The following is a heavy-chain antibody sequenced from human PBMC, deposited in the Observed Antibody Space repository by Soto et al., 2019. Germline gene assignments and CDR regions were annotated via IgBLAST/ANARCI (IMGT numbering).Heavy chain of an antibody. CDR1: GFTFSSYG. Sequence: QVQLVESGGGVVQPGRSLRLSCAASGFTFSSYGMHWVRQAPGKGLEWVAVISYDGSNKYYADSVKGRFTISRDNSKNTLYLQMNSLGAEDTAVYYCAKGWSNKQQRASRGIWWFDPWGQGTLVTVSS. CDR2: ISYDGSNK. D-gene: IGHD6-13*01. V-gene: IGHV3-30*18. J-gene: IGHJ5*02. CDR3: AKGWSNKQQRASRGIWWFDP.